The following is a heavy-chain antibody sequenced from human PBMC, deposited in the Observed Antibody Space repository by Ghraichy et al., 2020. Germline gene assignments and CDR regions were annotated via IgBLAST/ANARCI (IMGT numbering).Heavy chain of an antibody. V-gene: IGHV4-39*07. CDR2: IYYNGIT. J-gene: IGHJ3*02. CDR1: GGSVSTTNYY. CDR3: ARSSPADPGAYDI. Sequence: ESLNIPCTVSGGSVSTTNYYWGWIRQPPGKGLEWVASIYYNGITYYNPSLKSRVTISIDTSKNQFSLKLDSVTAAHTAVYFCARSSPADPGAYDIWGQGTMVTVSS.